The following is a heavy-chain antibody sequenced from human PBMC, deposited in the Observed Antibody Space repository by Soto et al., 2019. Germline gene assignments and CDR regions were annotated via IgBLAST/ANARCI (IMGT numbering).Heavy chain of an antibody. CDR3: ARDFGSYWFDY. Sequence: ASVKVSCKASGYTFTNYYIHWVRQAPGQVLEWMGWINPNSRATNYAQKFQGWVTMTRDTSISTAYMELSRLKSDDTAVYYCARDFGSYWFDYWGQGTLVAVSS. J-gene: IGHJ4*02. V-gene: IGHV1-2*04. D-gene: IGHD3-10*01. CDR1: GYTFTNYY. CDR2: INPNSRAT.